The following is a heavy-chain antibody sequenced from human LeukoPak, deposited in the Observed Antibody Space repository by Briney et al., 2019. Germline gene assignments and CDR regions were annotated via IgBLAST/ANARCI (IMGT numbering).Heavy chain of an antibody. CDR2: IRYDGSNK. D-gene: IGHD2-2*01. J-gene: IGHJ4*02. Sequence: PGGSLRLSCAVSGFTFSSYNMNWVRQAPGKGLEGVAFIRYDGSNKYYADSVKGRFTISRDNSKNTLYVQMNSLRAEDTAVYYCAKDADIVVSSYFDYWGQGTLVTVSS. V-gene: IGHV3-30*02. CDR1: GFTFSSYN. CDR3: AKDADIVVSSYFDY.